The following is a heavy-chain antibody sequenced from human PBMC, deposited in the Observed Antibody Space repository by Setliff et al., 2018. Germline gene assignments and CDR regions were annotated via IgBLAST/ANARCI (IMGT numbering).Heavy chain of an antibody. CDR3: SRETWYDEGYSYMDV. J-gene: IGHJ6*03. D-gene: IGHD1-1*01. CDR1: GYTFTSNL. V-gene: IGHV7-4-1*02. Sequence: EASVKVSCKASGYTFTSNLINWVRQAPGQGLEWMGWINTNTGNPTYSQGFTGRIVFSLEASANTAYLQISNLETEDTGVYYCSRETWYDEGYSYMDVWGQGTAVTV. CDR2: INTNTGNP.